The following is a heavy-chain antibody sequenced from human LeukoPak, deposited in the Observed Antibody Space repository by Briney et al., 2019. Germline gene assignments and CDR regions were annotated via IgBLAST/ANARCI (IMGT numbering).Heavy chain of an antibody. CDR3: ARDPSNSIGRYILFDF. CDR2: ISTYDGNT. D-gene: IGHD6-13*01. V-gene: IGHV1-18*01. CDR1: GYTFTKFA. Sequence: GASVKVSCKGSGYTFTKFAISWVRQAPGQGLEWMGWISTYDGNTKFAQKLQGRVTMTRDTSTNTAYMELRSLRSDDTAVYYCARDPSNSIGRYILFDFWGQGTLVAV. J-gene: IGHJ4*02.